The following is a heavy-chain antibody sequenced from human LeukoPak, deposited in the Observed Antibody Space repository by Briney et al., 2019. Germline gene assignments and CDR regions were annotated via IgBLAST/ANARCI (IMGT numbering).Heavy chain of an antibody. CDR2: SDPEDVKT. V-gene: IGHV1-24*01. CDR3: ATFQAYANSGHLRPYFDY. D-gene: IGHD3-22*01. J-gene: IGHJ4*02. Sequence: ATVKVSCKISGYSLTELAIHWVRQAPGKGLEWMGGSDPEDVKTSFAEKFQGRVTFTEDTSTDTAFMELSRLRSDDTAVYYCATFQAYANSGHLRPYFDYWGQGTLVTVSS. CDR1: GYSLTELA.